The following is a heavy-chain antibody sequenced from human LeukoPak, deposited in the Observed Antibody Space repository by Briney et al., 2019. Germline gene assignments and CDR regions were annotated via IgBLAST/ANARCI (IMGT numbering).Heavy chain of an antibody. J-gene: IGHJ6*03. V-gene: IGHV3-49*04. CDR2: IRSKIYGGTP. CDR3: ARDKGGATNTHMDV. D-gene: IGHD2-8*01. Sequence: GGSLRLSCTASGFTFGDYAMTWVRQAPGKGLEWVGFIRSKIYGGTPEYAASVKGRFTISRDDSKGIAYLQMNSLRAEDTAVYYCARDKGGATNTHMDVWGKGTTVTVSS. CDR1: GFTFGDYA.